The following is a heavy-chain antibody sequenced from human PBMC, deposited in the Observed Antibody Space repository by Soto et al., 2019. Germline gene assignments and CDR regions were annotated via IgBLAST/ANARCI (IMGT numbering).Heavy chain of an antibody. Sequence: SETLSLTCAVSGGSISSGGSSWTWIRQPPGKGLEWIGYIYHSGSTYYNPSLKSRVTISVDRSKNQFSLKLTSVTAADTAVYYCARGAVVNFDSWGQGTLV. D-gene: IGHD3-22*01. CDR2: IYHSGST. J-gene: IGHJ4*02. CDR3: ARGAVVNFDS. CDR1: GGSISSGGSS. V-gene: IGHV4-30-2*01.